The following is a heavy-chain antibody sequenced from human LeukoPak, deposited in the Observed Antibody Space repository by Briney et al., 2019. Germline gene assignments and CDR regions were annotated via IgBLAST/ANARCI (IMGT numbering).Heavy chain of an antibody. CDR3: ARGGTPGYSTGWIDY. J-gene: IGHJ4*02. D-gene: IGHD6-19*01. Sequence: GGSLRLSCAASGFTVSSNYMSWVRQAPGKGLEWVSVLYGGGSTYYADSVKGQFTISRDNSKNTLYLQMNSLRGEDTAVYYCARGGTPGYSTGWIDYWGQGTLVTVSS. CDR1: GFTVSSNY. CDR2: LYGGGST. V-gene: IGHV3-53*05.